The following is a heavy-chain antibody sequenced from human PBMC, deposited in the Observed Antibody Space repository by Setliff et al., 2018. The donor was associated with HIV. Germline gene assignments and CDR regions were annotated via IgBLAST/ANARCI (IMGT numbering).Heavy chain of an antibody. CDR1: GVSMTSGGYY. V-gene: IGHV4-31*03. CDR2: IYYTGTT. J-gene: IGHJ5*02. Sequence: PSETLSLTCSVSGVSMTSGGYYWSWLRQHPVKGLEWIGKIYYTGTTYYSPSLKSRLTISVDASQNQVSLKLTSVTVADTAIYYCARDQGSGYVNWFDPWGQGTLVTVSS. CDR3: ARDQGSGYVNWFDP. D-gene: IGHD5-18*01.